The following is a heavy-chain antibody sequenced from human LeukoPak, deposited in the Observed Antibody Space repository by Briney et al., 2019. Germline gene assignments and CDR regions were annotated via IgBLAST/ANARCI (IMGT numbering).Heavy chain of an antibody. D-gene: IGHD3-22*01. V-gene: IGHV1-18*01. CDR2: ISAYNGNT. J-gene: IGHJ4*02. Sequence: ASVKVSCKASGYTFTSYGISWVRQAPGQGLEWMGWISAYNGNTNYAQKLQGRVTMTTDTSTSTAYMELRSLRSDDTAVYYCARETGYYDSSGFSPQLDYWGQGTLVTVSS. CDR1: GYTFTSYG. CDR3: ARETGYYDSSGFSPQLDY.